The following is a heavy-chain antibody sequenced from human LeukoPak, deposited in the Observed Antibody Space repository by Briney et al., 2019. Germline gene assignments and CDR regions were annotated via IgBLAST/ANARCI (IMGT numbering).Heavy chain of an antibody. CDR2: IYYSGST. Sequence: PSETLSLTCTVSGGSISSYYWSWIRQPPGKGLEWIGYIYYSGSTNYNPSLKSRVTISVDTSKNQFSLKLSSVTAADTAVYYCARGLGAYDAFDIWGQGTMVTVSS. CDR1: GGSISSYY. V-gene: IGHV4-59*01. J-gene: IGHJ3*02. D-gene: IGHD4/OR15-4a*01. CDR3: ARGLGAYDAFDI.